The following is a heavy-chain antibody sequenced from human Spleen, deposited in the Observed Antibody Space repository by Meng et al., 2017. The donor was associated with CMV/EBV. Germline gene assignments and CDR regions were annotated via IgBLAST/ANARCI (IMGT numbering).Heavy chain of an antibody. Sequence: ASVKVSCKASGYTFTAYYIHWVRQAPGQGLEWLGWMYPDTGGTKYAQNFQGRVTMTRDTSISTAYMELSSLRPDDTAVYFCASGKLGISRYYFDYWGQGTLVTVSS. D-gene: IGHD7-27*01. CDR1: GYTFTAYY. V-gene: IGHV1-2*02. J-gene: IGHJ4*02. CDR2: MYPDTGGT. CDR3: ASGKLGISRYYFDY.